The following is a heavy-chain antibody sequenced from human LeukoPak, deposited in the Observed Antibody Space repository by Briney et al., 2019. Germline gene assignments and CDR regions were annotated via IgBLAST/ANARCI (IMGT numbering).Heavy chain of an antibody. D-gene: IGHD3-10*01. CDR3: ARHITSSGSAFDL. Sequence: PSETLSLTCTVSDDSICGFSWGWIRQPPGKGLEWVAYIYSVGHGHYNPSLQSRVSISIDTSTKKLSLKGNSVTATETAVYYCARHITSSGSAFDLWGRGTLVTVSS. CDR1: DDSICGFS. J-gene: IGHJ2*01. CDR2: IYSVGHG. V-gene: IGHV4-59*08.